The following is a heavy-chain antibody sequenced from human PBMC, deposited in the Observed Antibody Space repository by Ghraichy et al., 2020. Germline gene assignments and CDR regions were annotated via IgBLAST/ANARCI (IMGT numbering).Heavy chain of an antibody. V-gene: IGHV3-74*01. CDR1: GFTFSNYW. Sequence: GGSLRLSCEASGFTFSNYWMHWVRQAPGKGLVWVSRVYTDASSASYADSVKGRFTISRDNAKNTLYLQMNSLGAEDTAVYYCARDDGGYNYGSYWYFDLWGRGTLVTVSS. D-gene: IGHD5-18*01. CDR2: VYTDASSA. J-gene: IGHJ2*01. CDR3: ARDDGGYNYGSYWYFDL.